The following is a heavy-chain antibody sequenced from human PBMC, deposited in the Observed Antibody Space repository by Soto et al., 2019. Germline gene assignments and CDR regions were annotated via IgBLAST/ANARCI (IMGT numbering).Heavy chain of an antibody. Sequence: EVQLLESGGGLVQPGGSLRLSCAASGFTFSSYAMSWVRQTPGKGLEWVSTLSGSGGTTYYADSVKGQFTISRDNXXSTLYLQMNSLRAEETAVYYCAQDDGTDGPNWFDSWGQGTLVTVSS. CDR2: LSGSGGTT. V-gene: IGHV3-23*01. D-gene: IGHD2-8*01. CDR1: GFTFSSYA. J-gene: IGHJ5*01. CDR3: AQDDGTDGPNWFDS.